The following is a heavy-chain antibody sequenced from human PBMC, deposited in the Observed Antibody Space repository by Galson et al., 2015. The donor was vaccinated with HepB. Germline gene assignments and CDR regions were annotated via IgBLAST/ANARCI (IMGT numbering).Heavy chain of an antibody. D-gene: IGHD4-17*01. CDR3: ARDLNAYGDF. Sequence: SLRLSCAASGFTVSTNFMSWVRQAPGKGLEWVSVIYSGGATYYADSVRGRFTISRDKSKNTLFLQMDSLRAEDTAVYYCARDLNAYGDFWGQGTLVTVS. J-gene: IGHJ4*02. CDR1: GFTVSTNF. CDR2: IYSGGAT. V-gene: IGHV3-66*01.